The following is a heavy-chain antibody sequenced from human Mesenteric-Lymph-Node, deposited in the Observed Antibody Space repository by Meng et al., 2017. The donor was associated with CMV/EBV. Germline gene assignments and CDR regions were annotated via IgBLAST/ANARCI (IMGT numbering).Heavy chain of an antibody. V-gene: IGHV3-48*03. J-gene: IGHJ4*02. Sequence: GGSLRLSCAASGFTFSSYDINWVRQAPRKGLEWVSYISSSGTTIYYADSVKGRFTISRDNSKNTLYLQMNSLRAEDTAVYYCARDTPGADYFDYWGQGTLVTVSS. CDR1: GFTFSSYD. CDR3: ARDTPGADYFDY. D-gene: IGHD3-10*01. CDR2: ISSSGTTI.